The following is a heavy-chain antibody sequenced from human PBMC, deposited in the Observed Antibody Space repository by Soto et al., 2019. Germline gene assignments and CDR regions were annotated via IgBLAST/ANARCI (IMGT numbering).Heavy chain of an antibody. J-gene: IGHJ6*02. V-gene: IGHV1-46*01. D-gene: IGHD1-26*01. CDR3: ARETGYGGIYTFGMDV. Sequence: QVQLVQSGAEVMKPGASVKVSCKASGYTFTSYYMHWLRQAPGQGLEWVGFFNPASTGTTHAQKFQGRVTTTKDTSASTAYLELSRLSSEETAIYYCARETGYGGIYTFGMDVWGQGTTVTVSS. CDR1: GYTFTSYY. CDR2: FNPASTGT.